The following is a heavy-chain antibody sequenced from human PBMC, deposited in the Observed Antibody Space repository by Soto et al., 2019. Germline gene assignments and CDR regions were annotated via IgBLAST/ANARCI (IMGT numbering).Heavy chain of an antibody. CDR1: GGSISSFY. CDR3: ARGWYDAFDI. Sequence: SETLSLTCTVSGGSISSFYWSWIRQPPGKGLEWIGYIYYSGSTNYNPSLKSRVTISVDTSKNQFSLKLSSVTAADTAVYYCARGWYDAFDIWGQGTMVTVSS. J-gene: IGHJ3*02. CDR2: IYYSGST. V-gene: IGHV4-59*01. D-gene: IGHD2-15*01.